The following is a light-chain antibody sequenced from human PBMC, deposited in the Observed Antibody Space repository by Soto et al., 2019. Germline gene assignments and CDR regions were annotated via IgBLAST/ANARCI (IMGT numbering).Light chain of an antibody. Sequence: QSVLTQPPSVSGAPGQRVTISRTGSSSNIGAGYDVHWYQQRPGTAPKLLIFGNTNRPSGVPDRFSGSKSGTSASLAITGLQAEDEGDYYCQSYDSTLSARYVFGTGTKLTVL. CDR1: SSNIGAGYD. CDR3: QSYDSTLSARYV. J-gene: IGLJ1*01. CDR2: GNT. V-gene: IGLV1-40*01.